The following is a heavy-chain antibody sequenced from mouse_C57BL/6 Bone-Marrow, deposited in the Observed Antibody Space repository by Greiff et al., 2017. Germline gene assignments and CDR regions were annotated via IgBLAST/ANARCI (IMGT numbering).Heavy chain of an antibody. J-gene: IGHJ2*01. Sequence: QVQLQQSGAELVRPGASVTLSCKASGYTFTDYEMHWVKQTPVHGLDWIGAIDPETGGTAYNQKFKGKAILTADKSSSTAYMALRSLTSEDSAVYYCTRVTSGYWGQGTTLTVSS. CDR2: IDPETGGT. V-gene: IGHV1-15*01. CDR1: GYTFTDYE. D-gene: IGHD2-12*01. CDR3: TRVTSGY.